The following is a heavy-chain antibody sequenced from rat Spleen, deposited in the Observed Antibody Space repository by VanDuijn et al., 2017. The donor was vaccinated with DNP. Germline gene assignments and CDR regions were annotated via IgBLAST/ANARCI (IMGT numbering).Heavy chain of an antibody. J-gene: IGHJ2*01. CDR3: ARDDWEQDY. CDR2: MWSNGDT. V-gene: IGHV2-32*01. CDR1: GFSLTNYG. D-gene: IGHD5-1*01. Sequence: QVQLKESGPGVVQPSQTLSLNCTVSGFSLTNYGISWVRQPPGNGLEWMGVMWSNGDTSYNSGLKSRLSIRRDTSKSQVFLEMNSLQTEDTATYFCARDDWEQDYWGQGVMVTVSS.